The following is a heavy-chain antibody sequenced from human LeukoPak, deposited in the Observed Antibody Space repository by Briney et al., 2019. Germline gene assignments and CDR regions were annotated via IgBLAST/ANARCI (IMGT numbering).Heavy chain of an antibody. V-gene: IGHV4-39*01. CDR3: ARLFSRGWPYYYGLGA. J-gene: IGHJ6*02. CDR1: GGSIDSSGSY. CDR2: VYYGGDA. D-gene: IGHD6-19*01. Sequence: PSETLSLTCTVSGGSIDSSGSYWGWIRQPPGKGLEWIGCVYYGGDAYYNPSLKSRVTISADLSKNQFSLSLIPVTAADTALYYCARLFSRGWPYYYGLGAWGQGTTVTVSS.